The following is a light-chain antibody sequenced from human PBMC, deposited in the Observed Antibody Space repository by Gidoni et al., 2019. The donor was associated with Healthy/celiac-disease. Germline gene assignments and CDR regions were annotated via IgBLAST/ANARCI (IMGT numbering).Light chain of an antibody. CDR1: QSVLYSSNNKNY. CDR3: QQYYSWET. J-gene: IGKJ1*01. CDR2: WAS. Sequence: DIVMTQSPDSLAVSLGERATINCKSSQSVLYSSNNKNYLAWYQQKPVQPPKLLIYWASTRESGVPDRFSGSGSGTDFTLTISSLQAEDVAVYYCQQYYSWETFXQXTKVEIK. V-gene: IGKV4-1*01.